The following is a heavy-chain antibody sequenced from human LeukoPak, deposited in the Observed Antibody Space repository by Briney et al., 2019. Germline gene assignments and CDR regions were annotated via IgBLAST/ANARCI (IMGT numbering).Heavy chain of an antibody. CDR1: GFTFSDFW. J-gene: IGHJ4*02. D-gene: IGHD2-2*01. V-gene: IGHV3-7*01. CDR2: VNQDEREK. CDR3: ARDGCTSTTCSTLGGFNH. Sequence: GGSLRLSCVASGFTFSDFWMSWVRRAPGQGLEWVASVNQDEREKRFVDSVKGRFIISRDNAKNSVFLQMNSLRAEDTAVYFCARDGCTSTTCSTLGGFNHWAQGTLVTVSS.